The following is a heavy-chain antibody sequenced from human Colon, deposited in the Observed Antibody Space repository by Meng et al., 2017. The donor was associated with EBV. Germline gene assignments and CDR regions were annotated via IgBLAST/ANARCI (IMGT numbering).Heavy chain of an antibody. CDR2: VNPSGST. D-gene: IGHD5-24*01. J-gene: IGHJ4*02. V-gene: IGHV4-34*01. CDR3: ARVGGLDGYRLGGDY. CDR1: AASFSGYY. Sequence: VYAASFSGYYWSWIRQPPGKGLEWIGEVNPSGSTNYSPSLKSRVTISVDTSKNQFSLRLNSVTAADTAVYYCARVGGLDGYRLGGDYWGQGALVTVAS.